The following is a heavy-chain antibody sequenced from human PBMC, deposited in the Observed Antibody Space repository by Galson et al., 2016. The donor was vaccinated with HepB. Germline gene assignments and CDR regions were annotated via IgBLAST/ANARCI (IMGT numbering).Heavy chain of an antibody. D-gene: IGHD3-3*01. CDR2: IYSGGST. CDR3: ARGGDPGTLITVFGGVIPSSYYIDV. J-gene: IGHJ6*03. Sequence: SLRLSCAVSGFIVNNNYMSWVRQAPGKGLEWVSVIYSGGSTYYADSVRGRFTISRDKSENTLYLQLNSLRAEDTAVYYCARGGDPGTLITVFGGVIPSSYYIDVWGKGTAGTVSS. CDR1: GFIVNNNY. V-gene: IGHV3-53*01.